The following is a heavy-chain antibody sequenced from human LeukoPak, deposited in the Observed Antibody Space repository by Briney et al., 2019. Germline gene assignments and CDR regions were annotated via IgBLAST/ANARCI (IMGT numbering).Heavy chain of an antibody. V-gene: IGHV4-34*01. Sequence: SETLSLTCAVYGGSFSGYYWSWIRQPPGKGLEWIGEINHSGSTNYNPSLKSRVTISVDTSKNQFSLKLSSVTAADTAVYYCARDLRGDYYDSSGYVPYYWGQGTLVTVSS. D-gene: IGHD3-22*01. CDR2: INHSGST. CDR3: ARDLRGDYYDSSGYVPYY. J-gene: IGHJ4*02. CDR1: GGSFSGYY.